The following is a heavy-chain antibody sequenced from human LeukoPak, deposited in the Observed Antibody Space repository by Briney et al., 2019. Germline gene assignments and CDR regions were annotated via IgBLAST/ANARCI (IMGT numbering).Heavy chain of an antibody. Sequence: SETLSLTCTVSGGSIRSSYYYWGRIRQPPGKGLEWIGSIYDSGSTYYNPSLKSRVTISVDTSKNQFSLKLNSVTAADTAVYYCARYYGPWGQGTLVTVSS. V-gene: IGHV4-39*01. D-gene: IGHD3-16*01. CDR2: IYDSGST. CDR3: ARYYGP. J-gene: IGHJ5*02. CDR1: GGSIRSSYYY.